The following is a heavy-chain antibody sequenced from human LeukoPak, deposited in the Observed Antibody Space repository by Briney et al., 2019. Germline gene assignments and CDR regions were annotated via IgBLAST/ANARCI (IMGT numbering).Heavy chain of an antibody. CDR3: ATGGGFYYGH. J-gene: IGHJ4*02. V-gene: IGHV3-30*02. CDR2: AQGDGRLQ. CDR1: GFSFSTYG. D-gene: IGHD3-22*01. Sequence: GGSLRLSCAASGFSFSTYGMHWVRQAPGKGLEWVAAAQGDGRLQYYADSVKGRFTISKDISKSTLYVQMNSLRAEDTAVYYCATGGGFYYGHGGQGTLVTVS.